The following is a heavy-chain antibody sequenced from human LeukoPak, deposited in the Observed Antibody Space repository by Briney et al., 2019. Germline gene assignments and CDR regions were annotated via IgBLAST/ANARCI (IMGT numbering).Heavy chain of an antibody. CDR3: ARGSHYYLNWFDP. V-gene: IGHV4-59*01. Sequence: SETLSLTCTVSGGSISSYYWSWIRQPPGKGLEWIGYIYYSGSTNYNPSLKSRVTISVDTSKNQFSLKLSSVTAADTDVYYCARGSHYYLNWFDPWGQGTLVTVSS. D-gene: IGHD3-22*01. CDR1: GGSISSYY. J-gene: IGHJ5*02. CDR2: IYYSGST.